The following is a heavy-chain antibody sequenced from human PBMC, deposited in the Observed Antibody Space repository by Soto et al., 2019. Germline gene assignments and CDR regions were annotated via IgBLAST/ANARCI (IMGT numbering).Heavy chain of an antibody. D-gene: IGHD1-1*01. CDR1: GFTFSSYA. CDR2: ISGSGKST. Sequence: EVQLLESGGGLVQPGGSLRLSCAASGFTFSSYAMSWVRQAPGKGLEWVSAISGSGKSTYYADSVESRFTISRDISKNAPDMQMNSLRAEDTAVYYCAKDGEYNGHDYWGQGTLVTVSS. V-gene: IGHV3-23*01. J-gene: IGHJ4*02. CDR3: AKDGEYNGHDY.